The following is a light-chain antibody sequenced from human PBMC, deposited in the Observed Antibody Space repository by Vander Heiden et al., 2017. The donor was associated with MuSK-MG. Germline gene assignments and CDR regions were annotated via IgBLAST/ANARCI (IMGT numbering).Light chain of an antibody. Sequence: QSALTQPRSVSGSPGRSSTISCTGTSSYVGGDTYVSWYQQHPGKAPKLMIYDVSKRPSGVPDRFSGSKSGNTASLTISGLQAEDEADYYCCSYAGSYTSDVVFGGGTKLTVL. CDR3: CSYAGSYTSDVV. CDR1: SSYVGGDTY. J-gene: IGLJ2*01. V-gene: IGLV2-11*01. CDR2: DVS.